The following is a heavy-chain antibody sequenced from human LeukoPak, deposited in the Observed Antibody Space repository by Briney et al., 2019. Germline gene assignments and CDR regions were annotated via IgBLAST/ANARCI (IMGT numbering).Heavy chain of an antibody. Sequence: GGSLRLSCAASGFTFSDYYMSWIRQAPGRGLEWVSYISSSGSTIYYADSVKGRFTISRDNAKNSLYLQMNSLTAEDTAIYYCARRHLITISFAFDIWGQGTMVTVSS. CDR1: GFTFSDYY. CDR3: ARRHLITISFAFDI. D-gene: IGHD2/OR15-2a*01. CDR2: ISSSGSTI. V-gene: IGHV3-11*04. J-gene: IGHJ3*02.